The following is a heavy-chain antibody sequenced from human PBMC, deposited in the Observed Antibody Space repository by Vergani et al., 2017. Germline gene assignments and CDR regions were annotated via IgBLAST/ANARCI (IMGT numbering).Heavy chain of an antibody. CDR1: GGSISSSSSY. CDR3: ARVFHYYDSSGYYYSLGYYYMDV. J-gene: IGHJ6*03. CDR2: IYYSGST. V-gene: IGHV4-39*07. Sequence: QLQLQESGPGLVKPSETLSLTCTVSGGSISSSSSYWGWIRQPPGKGLEWIGSIYYSGSTYYNPSLKSRVTISVDTSKNQFSLELSSVTAADTAVYYCARVFHYYDSSGYYYSLGYYYMDVWGKGTTVTVSS. D-gene: IGHD3-22*01.